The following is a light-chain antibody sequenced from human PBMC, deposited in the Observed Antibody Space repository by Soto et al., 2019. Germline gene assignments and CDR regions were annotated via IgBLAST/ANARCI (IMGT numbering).Light chain of an antibody. J-gene: IGKJ5*01. CDR3: MQGTHWPPIT. V-gene: IGKV2-30*01. CDR1: ESLVYSDGNTY. CDR2: KVS. Sequence: DVVLTQSPLSLPVTLGQPASISCRSSESLVYSDGNTYLNWFQQRPGQSPRRLISKVSDRDSGVPDRFSGSGSGTHFTLKISRVEAEDVGVYYCMQGTHWPPITFGQGTRLEIK.